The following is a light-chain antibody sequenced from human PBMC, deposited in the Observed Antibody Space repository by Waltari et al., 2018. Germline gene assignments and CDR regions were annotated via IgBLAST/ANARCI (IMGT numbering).Light chain of an antibody. J-gene: IGKJ4*01. CDR2: AAS. V-gene: IGKV1-NL1*01. Sequence: DIQMTQSPSSLSAFVGDRVTITCRASQGISNSLAWYQQKPGKAPKLLLYAASRLESWVPSRFSGSGSGTYYTLTISSLQPEDCATYYCQQYYSIALNFGGGTKVEIK. CDR3: QQYYSIALN. CDR1: QGISNS.